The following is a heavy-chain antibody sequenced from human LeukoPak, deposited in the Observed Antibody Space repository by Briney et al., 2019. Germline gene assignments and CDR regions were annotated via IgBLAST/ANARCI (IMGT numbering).Heavy chain of an antibody. CDR3: ATDRKVGTCDPRFNY. CDR1: GFTFSDYL. V-gene: IGHV3-7*01. D-gene: IGHD4-23*01. Sequence: PGGSLRLSCSASGFTFSDYLMMWVRQAPGKGLEWVGNIRQDESEKNYVDSVKGRFTISRDNAKFSLYLQMNSLRAEDTAIYYCATDRKVGTCDPRFNYWGQGTLVTVSS. J-gene: IGHJ4*02. CDR2: IRQDESEK.